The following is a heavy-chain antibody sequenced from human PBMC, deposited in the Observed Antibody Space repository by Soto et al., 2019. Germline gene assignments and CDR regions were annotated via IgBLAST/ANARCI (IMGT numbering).Heavy chain of an antibody. D-gene: IGHD2-15*01. V-gene: IGHV3-48*03. CDR3: ARWGRYCSGGSCNRYGAFDI. CDR2: ISSSGSTI. J-gene: IGHJ3*02. Sequence: GGSLRLSCAASGFTFSSYEMNWVRQAPGKGLEWVSYISSSGSTIYYADSVKGRFTISRDNAKNSLYLQMNSLRAEDTAVYYCARWGRYCSGGSCNRYGAFDIWGQGTMVTVSS. CDR1: GFTFSSYE.